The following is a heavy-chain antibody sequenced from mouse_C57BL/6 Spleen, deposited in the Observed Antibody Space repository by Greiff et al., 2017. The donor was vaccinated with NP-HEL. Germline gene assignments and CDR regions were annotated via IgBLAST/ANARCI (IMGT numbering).Heavy chain of an antibody. J-gene: IGHJ2*01. Sequence: VQVVESGAELARPGASVKMSCKASGYTFTSYTMHWVKQRPGQGLEWIGYINPSSGYTKYNQKFKDKATLTADKSSSTAYMQLSSLTSEDSAVYYCARIYDGYYCFDYWGQGTTLTVSS. D-gene: IGHD2-3*01. V-gene: IGHV1-4*01. CDR2: INPSSGYT. CDR3: ARIYDGYYCFDY. CDR1: GYTFTSYT.